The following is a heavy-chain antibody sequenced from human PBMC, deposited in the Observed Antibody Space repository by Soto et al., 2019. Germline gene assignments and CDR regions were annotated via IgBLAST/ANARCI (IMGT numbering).Heavy chain of an antibody. CDR3: ARLPVLSLVAVWGFDY. CDR2: IDPTDSYT. V-gene: IGHV5-10-1*03. J-gene: IGHJ4*02. CDR1: GYIFTSYW. Sequence: EVQLVQSGAEVRKPGESLKISCKVSGYIFTSYWISWVRQMPGKGLEWMGRIDPTDSYTDYSPSFQGHVTISVDKSINTAYLQWSSLKASDSAMYYCARLPVLSLVAVWGFDYWGLGTLVTVSS. D-gene: IGHD3-16*01.